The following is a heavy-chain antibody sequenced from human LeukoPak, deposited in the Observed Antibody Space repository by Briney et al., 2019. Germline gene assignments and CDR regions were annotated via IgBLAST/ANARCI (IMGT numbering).Heavy chain of an antibody. V-gene: IGHV4-34*01. J-gene: IGHJ3*02. CDR3: ARGVGDCSSTSCYNDAFDI. CDR2: INHSGST. CDR1: GGSFSGYH. Sequence: SETLSLTCAVYGGSFSGYHWSWIRQPPGKGLEWIGEINHSGSTNYNPSLKSRVTISVDTSKNQFSLKLSSVTAADTAVYYCARGVGDCSSTSCYNDAFDIWGQGTMVTVSS. D-gene: IGHD2-2*01.